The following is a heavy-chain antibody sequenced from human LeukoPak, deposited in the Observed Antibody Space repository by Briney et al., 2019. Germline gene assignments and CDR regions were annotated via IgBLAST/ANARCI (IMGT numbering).Heavy chain of an antibody. CDR3: ARGLDITIFGVVPNWFDP. D-gene: IGHD3-3*01. J-gene: IGHJ5*02. Sequence: PSETLSLTCTVSGGSISSYYWSWIRQPPGKGLEWIGYIYYSGSTNYNPSLKSRVTISVDTSKNQFSLKLSSVTAADTAVYYCARGLDITIFGVVPNWFDPWGQGTLVTGSS. V-gene: IGHV4-59*01. CDR1: GGSISSYY. CDR2: IYYSGST.